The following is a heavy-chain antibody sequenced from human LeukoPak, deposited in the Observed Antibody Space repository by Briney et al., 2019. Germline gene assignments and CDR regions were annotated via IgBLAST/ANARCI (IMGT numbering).Heavy chain of an antibody. CDR3: AREGISGWLYYYYYGMDV. D-gene: IGHD6-19*01. CDR1: GFTFGSYS. CDR2: ISNSSSYI. J-gene: IGHJ6*02. V-gene: IGHV3-21*01. Sequence: PGGSLRLSCAASGFTFGSYSMNWVRQAPGKGLEWVSSISNSSSYIYYADSVKGRFTISRDNAKNSLYLQMNSLRAEDTAVYYCAREGISGWLYYYYYGMDVWGQGTTVTVSS.